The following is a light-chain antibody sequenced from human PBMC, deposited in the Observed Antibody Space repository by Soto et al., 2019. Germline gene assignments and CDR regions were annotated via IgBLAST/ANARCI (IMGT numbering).Light chain of an antibody. CDR3: QQYNHYWT. V-gene: IGKV1-5*01. J-gene: IGKJ1*01. CDR1: QSITTW. Sequence: DIQMTQSPSTLSASVADRVVITCRASQSITTWLAWYQQKPAKAPKLLIYDASSLESGVPSRFSGSGPGTEFTLTISSLQPDDFATYYCQQYNHYWTFGQGTKVDIK. CDR2: DAS.